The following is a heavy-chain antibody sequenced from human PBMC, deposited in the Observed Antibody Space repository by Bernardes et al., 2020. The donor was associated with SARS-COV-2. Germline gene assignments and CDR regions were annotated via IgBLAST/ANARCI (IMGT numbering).Heavy chain of an antibody. CDR3: TILVRGGAFDE. V-gene: IGHV1-24*01. CDR2: YNPADGET. CDR1: GSTLSFFS. D-gene: IGHD3-3*01. Sequence: ASVKVSCKVSGSTLSFFSIHWVRQTPGKVLVWIGGYNPADGETMFAQNLQGRATMSEDTSTDTAYMELTSLKSEDTATYYSTILVRGGAFDEWDQGTKVT. J-gene: IGHJ3*01.